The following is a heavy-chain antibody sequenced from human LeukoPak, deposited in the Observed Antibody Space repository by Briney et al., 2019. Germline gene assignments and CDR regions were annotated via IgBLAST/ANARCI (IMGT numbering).Heavy chain of an antibody. CDR2: IDPSDSYT. Sequence: LGESLKISCKGSGYSFTSYWISWVRQMPGKGPEWMGRIDPSDSYTNYSPSFQGHVTISADKSISTAYLQWSSLKASDTAMYYCARGITMVRGVKHWFDPWGQGTLVTVSS. J-gene: IGHJ5*02. CDR1: GYSFTSYW. CDR3: ARGITMVRGVKHWFDP. D-gene: IGHD3-10*01. V-gene: IGHV5-10-1*01.